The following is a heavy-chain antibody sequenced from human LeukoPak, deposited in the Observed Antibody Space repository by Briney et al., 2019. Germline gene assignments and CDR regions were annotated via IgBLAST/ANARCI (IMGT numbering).Heavy chain of an antibody. J-gene: IGHJ6*02. CDR2: INPNSGGT. Sequence: ASVKVSCKASGYTFTGYYMHWLRQAPGQGLEWIGWINPNSGGTNYAKKFQGRVTMTRDTSIGTAYMELSRLRSDDTAVYYCASPAGILTGWRNHYYGMDVWGQGTTVTVSS. D-gene: IGHD3-9*01. V-gene: IGHV1-2*02. CDR3: ASPAGILTGWRNHYYGMDV. CDR1: GYTFTGYY.